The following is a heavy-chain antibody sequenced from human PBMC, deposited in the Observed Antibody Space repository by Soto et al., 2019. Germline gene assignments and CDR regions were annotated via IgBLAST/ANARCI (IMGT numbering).Heavy chain of an antibody. CDR1: GFSFNIYA. V-gene: IGHV3-30-3*01. J-gene: IGHJ6*02. CDR2: ISDDGTKT. CDR3: AIASLPGPLPYYGMGV. Sequence: QVQLEESGGGVVQPGRSLRLSCAASGFSFNIYAMNWVRQAPGQGLEWLSLISDDGTKTYYADSVKGRFIVSRDDSSNTLYLQMDSLRAEDTALYFCAIASLPGPLPYYGMGVWGQGTTVLVSS.